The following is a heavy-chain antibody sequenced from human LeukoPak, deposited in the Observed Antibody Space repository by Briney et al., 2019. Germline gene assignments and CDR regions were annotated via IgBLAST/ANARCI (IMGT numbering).Heavy chain of an antibody. CDR3: ARGRQSEL. CDR2: INPMGMR. Sequence: ASVKVSCKASGYPFTIYDINWVRQAPGQGLEWVGWINPMGMRAYAQKFQGRVSMTTNTSINTAYMELSSLRSDETAVYYCARGRQSELWGQGTLVTVSS. J-gene: IGHJ4*02. CDR1: GYPFTIYD. D-gene: IGHD1-7*01. V-gene: IGHV1-8*01.